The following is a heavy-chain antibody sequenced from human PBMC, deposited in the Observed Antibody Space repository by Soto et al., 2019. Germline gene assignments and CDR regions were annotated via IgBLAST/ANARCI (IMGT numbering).Heavy chain of an antibody. Sequence: SVKVSCKASGGTFSSYAISWVRQAPGQGLEWMGGIIPIFGTANYAQKFQGRVTITADESTSTAYMELSSLRSEDTAVYYCARLRFLEWLRYYYYYGMDVWGQGTTVTVSS. D-gene: IGHD3-3*01. J-gene: IGHJ6*02. CDR1: GGTFSSYA. CDR2: IIPIFGTA. V-gene: IGHV1-69*13. CDR3: ARLRFLEWLRYYYYYGMDV.